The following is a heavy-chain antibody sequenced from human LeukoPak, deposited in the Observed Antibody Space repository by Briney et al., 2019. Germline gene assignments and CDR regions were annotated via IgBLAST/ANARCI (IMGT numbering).Heavy chain of an antibody. CDR1: GYTFTGYY. CDR2: INPNSGGT. V-gene: IGHV1-2*02. J-gene: IGHJ6*03. CDR3: ARISSGWYRYYYYYYMDV. Sequence: ASVKVSCKASGYTFTGYYMHWVRQAPGQGLEWMGWINPNSGGTNYAQKFQGRVTMTTDTSTNTAYMELRSLRSDDTAVYYCARISSGWYRYYYYYYMDVWGKGTTVTVSS. D-gene: IGHD6-19*01.